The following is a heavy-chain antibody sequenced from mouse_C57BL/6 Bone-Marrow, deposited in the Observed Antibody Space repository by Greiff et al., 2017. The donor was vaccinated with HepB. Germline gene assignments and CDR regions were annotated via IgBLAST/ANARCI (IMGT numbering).Heavy chain of an antibody. J-gene: IGHJ1*03. V-gene: IGHV1-50*01. CDR2: IDPSDSYT. CDR3: ARSDYYGSSPWWYFDV. CDR1: GYTFTSYW. Sequence: QVQLQQPGAELVKPGASVKLSCKASGYTFTSYWMQWVKQRPGQGLEWIGEIDPSDSYTNYNQKFKGKATLTVDTSSSTAYRQLSSLTSEDSAVYYCARSDYYGSSPWWYFDVWGTGTTVTVSS. D-gene: IGHD1-1*01.